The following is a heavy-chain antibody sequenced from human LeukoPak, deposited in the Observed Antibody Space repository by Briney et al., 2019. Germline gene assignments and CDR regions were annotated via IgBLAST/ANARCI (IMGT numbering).Heavy chain of an antibody. CDR2: IGPTGTDR. CDR3: ATETIGRHYDY. D-gene: IGHD1-14*01. CDR1: GFTFSSCG. V-gene: IGHV3-21*01. Sequence: GGSLRLSCAASGFTFSSCGFNWVRQAPGKGLEWVSSIGPTGTDRYYADSVRGRLTISRDNAKNSMYLQMDSLRDEDTAVYYCATETIGRHYDYWGQGTLLTVSS. J-gene: IGHJ4*02.